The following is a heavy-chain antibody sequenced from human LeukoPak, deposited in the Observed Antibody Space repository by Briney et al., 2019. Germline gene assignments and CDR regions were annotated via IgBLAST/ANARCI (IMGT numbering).Heavy chain of an antibody. J-gene: IGHJ3*02. CDR1: GGSISSGGYY. V-gene: IGHV4-30-4*01. CDR3: ARRGGGGNPTDGAFDI. CDR2: IYYSGST. D-gene: IGHD4-23*01. Sequence: SETLSLTCTVSGGSISSGGYYWSWIRQPPGKGLEWIGFIYYSGSTYYNPSLKSRVIISVDTSKNQLSLKVSSVTAADTAVYYCARRGGGGNPTDGAFDIWGQGTMVTVSS.